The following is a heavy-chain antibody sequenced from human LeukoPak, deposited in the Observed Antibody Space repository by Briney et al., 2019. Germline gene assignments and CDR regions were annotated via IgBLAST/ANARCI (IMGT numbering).Heavy chain of an antibody. Sequence: SETLSLTCTVSGASISDYSWSWLRQPPGKGLEWIGSLSYSGNINYNPSLESRVSISVDSSKKQFSLMVSSVSAADTTVYYCARVRSNDWYFDLWGRGTLVAVSS. J-gene: IGHJ2*01. CDR1: GASISDYS. CDR2: LSYSGNI. CDR3: ARVRSNDWYFDL. V-gene: IGHV4-59*01.